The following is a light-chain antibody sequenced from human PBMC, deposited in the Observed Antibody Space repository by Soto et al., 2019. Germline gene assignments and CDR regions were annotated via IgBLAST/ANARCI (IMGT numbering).Light chain of an antibody. CDR2: NVT. J-gene: IGLJ1*01. CDR3: CSFVGATNDV. CDR1: GNAVSYQL. V-gene: IGLV2-23*02. Sequence: QSALTQPASVSGSPGQSITISCSGNAVSYQLVSWYQQQPGKAPKLILYNVTRRPSGVSNRFSGFKSGTTASLKITGLQAEDEADYYCCSFVGATNDVFGNGTKLTVL.